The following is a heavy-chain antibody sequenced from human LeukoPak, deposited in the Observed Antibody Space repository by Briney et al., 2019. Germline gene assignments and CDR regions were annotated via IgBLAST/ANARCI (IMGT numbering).Heavy chain of an antibody. Sequence: SETLSLTCTVSGGSLSSYYWSWIRQPPGKGLEWIGYIYTSGSTNSNPSLNSRVTISVDTSKNQFSLKLSSVTAADTAVYYGARSCGGDCYCHNAFDIWGQGTMVTVSS. CDR2: IYTSGST. CDR3: ARSCGGDCYCHNAFDI. V-gene: IGHV4-4*09. J-gene: IGHJ3*02. CDR1: GGSLSSYY. D-gene: IGHD2-21*02.